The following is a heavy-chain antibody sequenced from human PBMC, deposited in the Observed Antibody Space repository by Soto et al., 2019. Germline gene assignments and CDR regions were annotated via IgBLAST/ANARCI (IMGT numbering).Heavy chain of an antibody. CDR3: ARAFEVGYCSGGSCYLLGGFDP. D-gene: IGHD2-15*01. J-gene: IGHJ5*02. V-gene: IGHV3-30-3*01. Sequence: QVQLVESGGGVVQPGRSLRLSCAASGFTFSSYAMHWVRQAPGKGLEWVAVISYDGSNKYYADSVKGRFTISRDNSKNTLYRQMNSMRAEDTAVYYCARAFEVGYCSGGSCYLLGGFDPWGQGTLVTVSS. CDR1: GFTFSSYA. CDR2: ISYDGSNK.